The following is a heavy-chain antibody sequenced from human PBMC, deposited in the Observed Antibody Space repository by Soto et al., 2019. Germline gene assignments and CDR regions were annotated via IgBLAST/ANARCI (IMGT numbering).Heavy chain of an antibody. CDR1: GGSIDGYN. CDR2: VYDNGDS. Sequence: QVQLQESGPGLVKPSETLSLTCTVSGGSIDGYNCAWIRQTPGKALEWVGYVYDNGDSGYNPSLKXXVXLPMATSKSKFSLQLRSVTAADTAVYYCVRPGIGRLHGLVDVWGRGTTVTVSS. V-gene: IGHV4-59*08. J-gene: IGHJ6*01. CDR3: VRPGIGRLHGLVDV. D-gene: IGHD5-12*01.